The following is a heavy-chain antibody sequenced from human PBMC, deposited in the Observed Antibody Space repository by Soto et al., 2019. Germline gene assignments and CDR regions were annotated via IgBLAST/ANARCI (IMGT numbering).Heavy chain of an antibody. J-gene: IGHJ4*02. V-gene: IGHV3-23*01. CDR2: ISGRGGST. CDR1: GFTFSTYA. CDR3: ASTYSGSYSYFDY. D-gene: IGHD1-26*01. Sequence: EVQLLESGGGLVQPGGSLRLACAASGFTFSTYAMSWVRQAPGKGLEWVSVISGRGGSTYYADSVKGRFTISRDNSKNTLYVQMNRLRVEDTAAYYCASTYSGSYSYFDYWGQGTLVTVSS.